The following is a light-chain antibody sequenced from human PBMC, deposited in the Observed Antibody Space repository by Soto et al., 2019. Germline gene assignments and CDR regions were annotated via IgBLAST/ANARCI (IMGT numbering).Light chain of an antibody. CDR1: SSNIGENY. V-gene: IGLV1-51*01. Sequence: QSVLTQPPSVSAAPGQKFTISCSGSSSNIGENYVSWYQHLPGTAPKLLIYANNKRPSDIPDRFSGSKSGTSATLGITGLQTGDEAEYDCGTWDNSLSTGVFGGGTKLTVL. CDR2: ANN. J-gene: IGLJ3*02. CDR3: GTWDNSLSTGV.